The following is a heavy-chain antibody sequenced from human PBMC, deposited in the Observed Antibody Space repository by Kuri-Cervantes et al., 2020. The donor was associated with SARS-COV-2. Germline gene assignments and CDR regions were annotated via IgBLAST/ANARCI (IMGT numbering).Heavy chain of an antibody. V-gene: IGHV4-59*01. CDR2: LYYSGST. Sequence: SETLSLTCTVSGGSISTYYWNWIRQPPGKGLEWIGYLYYSGSTNYNPSLKSRVTISLDTYKNQFSLKLSSMTAADTAVYYCATGSYYFAYDYWGQGTLVTVSS. CDR1: GGSISTYY. CDR3: ATGSYYFAYDY. D-gene: IGHD1-26*01. J-gene: IGHJ4*02.